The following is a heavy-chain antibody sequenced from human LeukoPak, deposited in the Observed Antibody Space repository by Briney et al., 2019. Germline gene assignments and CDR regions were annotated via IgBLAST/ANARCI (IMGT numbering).Heavy chain of an antibody. D-gene: IGHD3-16*01. CDR3: ARDNPFGGY. V-gene: IGHV3-7*03. CDR1: GFTFSNYA. J-gene: IGHJ4*02. CDR2: IRQDGSEK. Sequence: PGGSLRLSCAASGFTFSNYAMTWVRQAPGKGLEWVANIRQDGSEKNYVDSVKGRFTISRDNAENSLYLQMNRLRVEDTAIYYCARDNPFGGYWGQGTLVTVSS.